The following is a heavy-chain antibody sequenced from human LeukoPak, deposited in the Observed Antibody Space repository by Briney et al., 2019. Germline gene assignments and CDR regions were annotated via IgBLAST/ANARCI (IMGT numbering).Heavy chain of an antibody. CDR3: ASQGGGISGYYYYY. CDR2: IYYSGST. D-gene: IGHD3-22*01. J-gene: IGHJ4*02. CDR1: GGSISSSSYY. V-gene: IGHV4-39*01. Sequence: PSETLSLTCIVSGGSISSSSYYWGWIRQPQGKGLEWIGSIYYSGSTYYNPSLKSRVTISVDTSKNQFSLKLSSVTATDTAVYYCASQGGGISGYYYYYWGQGTLVTVSS.